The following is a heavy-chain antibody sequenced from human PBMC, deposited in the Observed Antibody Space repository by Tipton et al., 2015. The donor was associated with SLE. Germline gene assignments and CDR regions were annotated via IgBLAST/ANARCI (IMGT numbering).Heavy chain of an antibody. CDR1: GGSISSSNYY. CDR3: ARVSTMVRGVQGFYGYYLDV. Sequence: TLSLTCTVSGGSISSSNYYWGWIRQPPGKGLEWIGSISYRGNTYYTPSLKSRVTISVGTSKNRFSLKVTSVTAADTAVYYCARVSTMVRGVQGFYGYYLDVWGKGTTVTVSS. D-gene: IGHD3-10*01. J-gene: IGHJ6*03. V-gene: IGHV4-39*07. CDR2: ISYRGNT.